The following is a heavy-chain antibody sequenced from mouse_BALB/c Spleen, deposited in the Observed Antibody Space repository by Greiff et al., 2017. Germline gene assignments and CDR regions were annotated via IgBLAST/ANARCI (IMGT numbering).Heavy chain of an antibody. CDR3: ARNDGSPFAY. J-gene: IGHJ3*01. V-gene: IGHV1-80*01. Sequence: QVHVKQSGAELVRPGSSVKISCKASGYAFSSYWMNWVKQRPGQGLEWIGQIYPGDGDTNYNGKFKGKATLTADKSSSTAYMQLSSLTSEDSAVYFCARNDGSPFAYWGQGTLVTVSA. CDR1: GYAFSSYW. CDR2: IYPGDGDT. D-gene: IGHD2-3*01.